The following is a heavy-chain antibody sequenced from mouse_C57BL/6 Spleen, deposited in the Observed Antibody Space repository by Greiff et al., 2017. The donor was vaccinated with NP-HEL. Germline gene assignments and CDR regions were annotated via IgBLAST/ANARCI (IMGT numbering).Heavy chain of an antibody. Sequence: EVKVEESGPELVKPGASVKISCKASGYSFTGYYMNWVKQSPEKSLEWIGEINPSTGGTTYNQKFKAKATLTVDKSSSTAYMQLKSLTSEDSAVYYCARDTSNYPFDYWGQGTTLTVSS. V-gene: IGHV1-42*01. CDR3: ARDTSNYPFDY. CDR2: INPSTGGT. J-gene: IGHJ2*01. CDR1: GYSFTGYY. D-gene: IGHD2-5*01.